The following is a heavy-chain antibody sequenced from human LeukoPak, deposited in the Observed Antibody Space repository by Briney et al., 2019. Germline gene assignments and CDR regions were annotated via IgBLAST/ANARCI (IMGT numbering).Heavy chain of an antibody. D-gene: IGHD2-2*01. J-gene: IGHJ3*02. V-gene: IGHV4-39*01. Sequence: PSETRSLTCTVSGGSIWTSDYYWGCIRQFPGKGLEWIGTISDGGSTYYNPSLESRVIISVDTSKNQFSLKLSSVTAADTAVYYCVRHCCSTPSKRTFDIWGQGTLVTVSS. CDR2: ISDGGST. CDR3: VRHCCSTPSKRTFDI. CDR1: GGSIWTSDYY.